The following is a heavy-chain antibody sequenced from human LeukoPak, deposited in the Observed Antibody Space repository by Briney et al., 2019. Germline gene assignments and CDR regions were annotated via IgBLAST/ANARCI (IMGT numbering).Heavy chain of an antibody. CDR2: IKQDGSEK. V-gene: IGHV3-7*02. J-gene: IGHJ3*01. CDR3: ALLKGGDF. Sequence: AGGSLRLSCAASGFTFSRYWMSWVRQAPGKGLEWVANIKQDGSEKYYVDSVEGRFTISRDNAKNSVYLKMNSLRDEDTAVYYCALLKGGDFWGQGTRVTVSS. CDR1: GFTFSRYW.